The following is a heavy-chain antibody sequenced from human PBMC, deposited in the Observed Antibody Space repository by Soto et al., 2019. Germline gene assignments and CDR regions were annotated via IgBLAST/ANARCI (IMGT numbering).Heavy chain of an antibody. CDR2: IWYDGSNK. Sequence: SLRLSCAASGFTFGSYGMHWVRQAPGKGLEWVAVIWYDGSNKYYADSVKGRFTISRDNSKNTLYLQMNSLRAEDTVVYYCANGVQRAGYGMDVWGKGTTVTVSS. CDR3: ANGVQRAGYGMDV. V-gene: IGHV3-33*08. D-gene: IGHD2-8*01. J-gene: IGHJ6*04. CDR1: GFTFGSYG.